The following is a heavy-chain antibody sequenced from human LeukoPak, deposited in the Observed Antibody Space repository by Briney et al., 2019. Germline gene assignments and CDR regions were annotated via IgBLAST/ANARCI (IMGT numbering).Heavy chain of an antibody. CDR2: IYYSGST. V-gene: IGHV4-59*01. Sequence: PSETLSLTCTVSSGPISSYYWSWIRQPPGKGLEWIGYIYYSGSTNYNPSLKGRVTISEDTSKNQFSLKLSSVTAADTAVYYCTRATKYGSGSYYNPKYHFDYWGQGTLVTVSS. J-gene: IGHJ4*02. D-gene: IGHD3-10*01. CDR3: TRATKYGSGSYYNPKYHFDY. CDR1: SGPISSYY.